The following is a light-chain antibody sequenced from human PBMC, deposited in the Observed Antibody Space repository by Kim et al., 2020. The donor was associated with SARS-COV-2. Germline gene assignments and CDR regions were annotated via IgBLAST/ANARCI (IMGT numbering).Light chain of an antibody. Sequence: GQSVTTSCTGTSSDVVSYNLVSWYQQHPGKAPKFMIHDVSQRPSGVSNRFSGSKSGNTASLTISGLQAEDEADYYCTSYTRSDTWVFGGGTQLTVL. V-gene: IGLV2-14*03. CDR3: TSYTRSDTWV. CDR1: SSDVVSYNL. J-gene: IGLJ3*02. CDR2: DVS.